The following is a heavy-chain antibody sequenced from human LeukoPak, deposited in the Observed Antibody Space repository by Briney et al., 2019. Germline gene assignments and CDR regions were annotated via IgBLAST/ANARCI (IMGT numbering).Heavy chain of an antibody. CDR2: ISYIGST. CDR1: GGSISSYY. J-gene: IGHJ4*02. D-gene: IGHD6-19*01. Sequence: SETLSLTCTVSGGSISSYYRSWIRQPPGKGLEWIGYISYIGSTNYNPSLKSRVTISVDTSKNQFSLKVNSVTAADTAEYYCARASSGWRELDYWGQGTLVTVSS. V-gene: IGHV4-59*01. CDR3: ARASSGWRELDY.